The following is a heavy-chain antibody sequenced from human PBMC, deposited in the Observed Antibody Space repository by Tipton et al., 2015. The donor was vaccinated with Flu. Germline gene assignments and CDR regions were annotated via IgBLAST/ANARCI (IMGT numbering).Heavy chain of an antibody. J-gene: IGHJ1*01. CDR3: ARGRKPRYIGYCSGGSCYSGDFQH. Sequence: TLSLTCAVYGGSFSGYYWSWIRQPPGKGLEWIGEINHSGSTNYNPSLKSRVTISVDTSKNQFSLKLSSVTAADTAVYYCARGRKPRYIGYCSGGSCYSGDFQHWGQGTLVTVSS. V-gene: IGHV4-34*01. D-gene: IGHD2-15*01. CDR2: INHSGST. CDR1: GGSFSGYY.